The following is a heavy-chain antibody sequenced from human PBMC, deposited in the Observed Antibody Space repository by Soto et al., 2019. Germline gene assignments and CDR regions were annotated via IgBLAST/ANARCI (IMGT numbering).Heavy chain of an antibody. V-gene: IGHV3-30-3*01. Sequence: QVQLVESGGGLVQPGGSLRLSCAASGFTFSSYAMHWVRQAPGKGLEWVAVISYDGSNKYYADSVKGRFTISRDNSKNTLYLQMNSLRAEDTAVYYCARESSLVGYYYGMDVWGQGTTVTVSS. CDR3: ARESSLVGYYYGMDV. CDR2: ISYDGSNK. CDR1: GFTFSSYA. D-gene: IGHD6-6*01. J-gene: IGHJ6*02.